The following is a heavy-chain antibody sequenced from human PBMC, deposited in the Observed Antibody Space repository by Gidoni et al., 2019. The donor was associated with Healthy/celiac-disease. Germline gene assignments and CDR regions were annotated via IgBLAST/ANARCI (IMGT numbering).Heavy chain of an antibody. CDR1: GFSLSTRGMC. Sequence: QVTLRESGPALVKPTQTLTLTCTFSGFSLSTRGMCVSWIRQPPGKALEWLARIDWDDDKYYSTSLKTRLTISKDTSKNQVVLTMTNMDPVDTATYYCARSYYYDSSGYPNWFDPWGQGTLVTVSS. CDR3: ARSYYYDSSGYPNWFDP. V-gene: IGHV2-70*15. J-gene: IGHJ5*02. D-gene: IGHD3-22*01. CDR2: IDWDDDK.